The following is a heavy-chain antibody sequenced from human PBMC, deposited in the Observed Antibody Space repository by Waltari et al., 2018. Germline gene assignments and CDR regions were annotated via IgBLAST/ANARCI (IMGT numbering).Heavy chain of an antibody. J-gene: IGHJ6*02. CDR1: GGSISSGDYY. CDR2: IYYSGST. CDR3: AKSSVDPAPYYGMDV. V-gene: IGHV4-30-4*08. Sequence: QVQLQDSGPGLVKPSQTLSLTCTVSGGSISSGDYYWSWIRQPPGKGLEWIGYIYYSGSTDDNTSLKRRVTISVDTSKNQFSLKLSTVTAADTAVYYCAKSSVDPAPYYGMDVWGQGTTVTVSS. D-gene: IGHD2-21*01.